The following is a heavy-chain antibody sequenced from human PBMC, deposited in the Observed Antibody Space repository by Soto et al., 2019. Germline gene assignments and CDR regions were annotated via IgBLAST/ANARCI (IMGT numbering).Heavy chain of an antibody. J-gene: IGHJ4*02. CDR3: TTDSDRGIVVVLTDY. V-gene: IGHV3-15*07. CDR2: IKSKTDGGTT. D-gene: IGHD3-22*01. Sequence: PGGSLRLSCAASGFTFSNAWMNWVRQAPGKGLEWVGRIKSKTDGGTTDYAAPVKGRFTISRDDSKNTLYLQMNSLKTEDTAVYYCTTDSDRGIVVVLTDYWGQGTLVTVSS. CDR1: GFTFSNAW.